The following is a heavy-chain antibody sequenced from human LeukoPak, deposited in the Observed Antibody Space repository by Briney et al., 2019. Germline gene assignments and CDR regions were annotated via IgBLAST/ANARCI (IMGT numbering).Heavy chain of an antibody. V-gene: IGHV1-18*01. CDR1: GYTFTSYG. CDR3: ARAPAYDYVWGSYREGVDY. D-gene: IGHD3-16*02. J-gene: IGHJ4*02. Sequence: ASVKVSCKASGYTFTSYGISWVRQAPGQGLEWMGWISAYNGNTNYAQKFQGRVTMTRDTSISTAYMELSRLRSDDTAVYYCARAPAYDYVWGSYREGVDYWGQGTLVTVSS. CDR2: ISAYNGNT.